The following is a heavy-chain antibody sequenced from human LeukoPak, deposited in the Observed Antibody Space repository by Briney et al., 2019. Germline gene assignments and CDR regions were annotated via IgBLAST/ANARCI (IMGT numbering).Heavy chain of an antibody. CDR2: IKQDGSEK. V-gene: IGHV3-7*01. CDR1: GFTFSSYW. J-gene: IGHJ6*03. D-gene: IGHD2-15*01. Sequence: GGSLRLSCAASGFTFSSYWMSWVRQAPGKGLEWVANIKQDGSEKYYVDSVKGRFTISRDNAKNSLYLQMNSLRAEDTAVYYCAREVGTDTDYYYYMDVWGKGTTVTVSS. CDR3: AREVGTDTDYYYYMDV.